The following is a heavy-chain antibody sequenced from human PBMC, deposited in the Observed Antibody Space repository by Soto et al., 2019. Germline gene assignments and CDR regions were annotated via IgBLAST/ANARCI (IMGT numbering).Heavy chain of an antibody. V-gene: IGHV1-3*05. CDR3: TTSVVVVTALAY. D-gene: IGHD2-15*01. J-gene: IGHJ4*02. CDR2: INAGNGNT. CDR1: GYTFTSYA. Sequence: QVQLVQSGAEEKKPGASVKVSCKASGYTFTSYAMHWVRQAPGQRLEWMGWINAGNGNTKYSQKFQGRVTITRDTSAITVYMELSSLRSEHTAVYFSTTSVVVVTALAYWAPGPLITFSS.